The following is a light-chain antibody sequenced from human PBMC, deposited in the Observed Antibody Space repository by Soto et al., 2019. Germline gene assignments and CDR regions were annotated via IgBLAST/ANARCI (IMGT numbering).Light chain of an antibody. CDR2: GTS. J-gene: IGKJ4*01. Sequence: EIVLTQSPATLSLSPGERATLSCRASHSFSSSLLAWYQQKPGQAPRLLIYGTSTRATGIPDRFSGSGSSTDFTLTISRLEPEDFAVYYCQHFGASPPGSFGGGTRVQIK. CDR3: QHFGASPPGS. V-gene: IGKV3-20*01. CDR1: HSFSSSL.